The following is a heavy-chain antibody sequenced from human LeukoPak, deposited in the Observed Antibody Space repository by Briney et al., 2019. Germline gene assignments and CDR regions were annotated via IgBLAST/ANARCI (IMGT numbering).Heavy chain of an antibody. J-gene: IGHJ4*02. CDR1: GFIFRSYP. CDR2: ISVSAGTT. D-gene: IGHD6-19*01. Sequence: GGSLTLSCTPSGFIFRSYPIIWPRQAPGKGLEWVSGISVSAGTTYYADSVKGRFTISRDNSRNTLFLQVNSLRADDTAVYYCAKDGGNGWSFFDYWGQGTPVTVSS. V-gene: IGHV3-23*01. CDR3: AKDGGNGWSFFDY.